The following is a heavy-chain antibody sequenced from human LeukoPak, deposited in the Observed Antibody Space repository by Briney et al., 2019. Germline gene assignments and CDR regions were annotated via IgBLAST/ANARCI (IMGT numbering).Heavy chain of an antibody. CDR2: THHNGNT. V-gene: IGHV4-4*02. CDR3: GTFSVVVLSPYDAFDI. J-gene: IGHJ3*02. Sequence: SETLSLTCGVSGGSITSINWWNWVRQPPGKGLEWIGETHHNGNTNYNPSLKSRLTISVDTSKNQFSLRLSSVTAADTAIYYCGTFSVVVLSPYDAFDIWGQGTMVTVSS. D-gene: IGHD5/OR15-5a*01. CDR1: GGSITSINW.